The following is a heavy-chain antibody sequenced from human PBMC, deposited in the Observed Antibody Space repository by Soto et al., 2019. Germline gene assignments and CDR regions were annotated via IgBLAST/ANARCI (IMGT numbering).Heavy chain of an antibody. V-gene: IGHV4-39*01. Sequence: QLQLQESGPGLVKPSETLSLTCTVSGGSISSSSYYWGWIRQPPGKGLEWIGSIYYSGSTYYNPSLKSRVTISVDTSKNQFSLKLSSVTAADTAVYYCASQRGDYVWGSYRPKDAFDIWGQGTMVTVSS. D-gene: IGHD3-16*02. CDR2: IYYSGST. CDR1: GGSISSSSYY. J-gene: IGHJ3*02. CDR3: ASQRGDYVWGSYRPKDAFDI.